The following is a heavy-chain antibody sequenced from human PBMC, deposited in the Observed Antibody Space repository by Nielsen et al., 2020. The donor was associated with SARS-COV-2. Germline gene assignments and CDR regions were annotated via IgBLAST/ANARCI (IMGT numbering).Heavy chain of an antibody. V-gene: IGHV3-23*01. CDR2: ISGSGGST. J-gene: IGHJ4*02. D-gene: IGHD5-12*01. Sequence: GESLKISCAASGFTFSSYAMSWVRQAPGKGLEWVSAISGSGGSTYYADSVKGRFTISRDNAKNSLYLQMNSLRAEDTAVYYCARGTYSGYEYYFDYWGQGTLVTVSS. CDR1: GFTFSSYA. CDR3: ARGTYSGYEYYFDY.